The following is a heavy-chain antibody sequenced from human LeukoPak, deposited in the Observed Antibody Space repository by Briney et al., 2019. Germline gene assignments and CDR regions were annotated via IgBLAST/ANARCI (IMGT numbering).Heavy chain of an antibody. CDR2: IYTSGST. J-gene: IGHJ4*02. D-gene: IGHD3-16*02. V-gene: IGHV4-4*07. Sequence: SETLSLTCTVSGGSISSYYWSWIRQPAGKGLEWIGRIYTSGSTNYNPSLKSRVTMSVDTSKNQFSLKLSSVTAADTGVYYCARELYYDYVWGSYRRYYFDYWGQGTLVTVSS. CDR1: GGSISSYY. CDR3: ARELYYDYVWGSYRRYYFDY.